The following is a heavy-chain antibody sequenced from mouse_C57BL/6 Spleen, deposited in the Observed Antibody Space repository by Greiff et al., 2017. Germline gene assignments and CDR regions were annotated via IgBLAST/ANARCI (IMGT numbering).Heavy chain of an antibody. J-gene: IGHJ3*01. CDR2: IDPSDSYT. Sequence: QVQLQQPGAELVMPGASVKLSCKASGYTFTSYWMHWVKQRPGQGLEWIGEIDPSDSYTNYNQKFKGKSTLTVDKSSSTAYMQLRSLTSEDSAVYYCARWGDYDLPYWGQGTLVTVSA. V-gene: IGHV1-69*01. CDR3: ARWGDYDLPY. D-gene: IGHD2-4*01. CDR1: GYTFTSYW.